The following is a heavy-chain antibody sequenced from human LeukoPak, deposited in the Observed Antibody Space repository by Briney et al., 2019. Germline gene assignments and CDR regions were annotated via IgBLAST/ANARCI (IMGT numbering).Heavy chain of an antibody. Sequence: GGSLRLSCAASGFTFSSYEMNWVRQAPGKGVEGVSYISSSGITIYYADSVKCRFTISRDNAKNSLYLQMNSLRAEDTAVYYCAELGITMIGGVWGKGTTVTISS. CDR2: ISSSGITI. CDR3: AELGITMIGGV. CDR1: GFTFSSYE. V-gene: IGHV3-48*03. J-gene: IGHJ6*04. D-gene: IGHD3-10*02.